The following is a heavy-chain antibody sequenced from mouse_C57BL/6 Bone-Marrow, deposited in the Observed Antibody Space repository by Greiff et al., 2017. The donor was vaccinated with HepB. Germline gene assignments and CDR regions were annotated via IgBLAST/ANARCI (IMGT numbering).Heavy chain of an antibody. V-gene: IGHV1-72*01. CDR1: GYTFTSYG. CDR3: AREHCFYFDC. Sequence: QVQLQQPGAELVKPGASVKLSCKASGYTFTSYGMHWVRQRPGRGLEWIGRIDPSSGGTKYNEKFKSKTTMTVAKPSSTAFMHLSSLTSEDSAVYYCAREHCFYFDCWGHGTTLTVSS. CDR2: IDPSSGGT. J-gene: IGHJ2*01.